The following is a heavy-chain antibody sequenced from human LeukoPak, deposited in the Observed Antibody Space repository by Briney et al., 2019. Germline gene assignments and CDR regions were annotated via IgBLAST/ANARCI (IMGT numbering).Heavy chain of an antibody. J-gene: IGHJ2*01. D-gene: IGHD3-10*01. CDR1: GYTFTGYY. Sequence: ASVKVSCKASGYTFTGYYMHWVRQAPGQGLEWMGWINPNSGGTNYAQKFQGRVTMTRDTSISTAYMELSRLRSDDAAVYYCARARNGVWYFDLWGRGTLVTVSS. V-gene: IGHV1-2*02. CDR2: INPNSGGT. CDR3: ARARNGVWYFDL.